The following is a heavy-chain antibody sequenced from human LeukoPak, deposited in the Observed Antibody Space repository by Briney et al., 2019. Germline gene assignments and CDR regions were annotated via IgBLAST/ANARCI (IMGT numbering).Heavy chain of an antibody. V-gene: IGHV1-18*01. CDR2: ISTYNANT. CDR1: GYSFTSYG. D-gene: IGHD2-8*01. CDR3: AREECSIGVCYPSGY. J-gene: IGHJ4*02. Sequence: ASVKVSCRASGYSFTSYGISWVRQAPGQGLEWMGWISTYNANTNYALKLQGRVTLTTDTSTSTAYMELKSLRSDDTAVYYCAREECSIGVCYPSGYWGQGTLVTVSS.